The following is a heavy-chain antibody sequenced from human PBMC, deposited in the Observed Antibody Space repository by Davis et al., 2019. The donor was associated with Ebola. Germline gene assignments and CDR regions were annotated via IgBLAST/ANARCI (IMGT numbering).Heavy chain of an antibody. D-gene: IGHD3-10*01. CDR2: IYYSGST. J-gene: IGHJ4*02. CDR1: GGSISSSNW. Sequence: MPSETLSLTCAVSGGSISSSNWWSWVRQPPGKGPEWIGYIYYSGSTNYNPSLKSRVTISVDTSKNQFSLKLSSVTAADTAVYYCARGLVFFPIYGSGSYYFDYWGQGTLVTVSS. CDR3: ARGLVFFPIYGSGSYYFDY. V-gene: IGHV4-4*02.